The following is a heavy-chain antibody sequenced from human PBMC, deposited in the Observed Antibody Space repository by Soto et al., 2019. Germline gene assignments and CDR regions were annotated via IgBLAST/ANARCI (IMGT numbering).Heavy chain of an antibody. D-gene: IGHD3-22*01. CDR2: IYYTGTT. CDR1: GGSISKRNYY. V-gene: IGHV4-39*01. CDR3: ERHSIWLLLSDY. Sequence: PSETLSLTCNVSGGSISKRNYYWGWLRQPPGKGLEWIWSIYYTGTTYYTPSLKRRVTISVDTSKNQFSLKLDSVTAADTAVYFCERHSIWLLLSDYWGQGSLVTVS. J-gene: IGHJ4*02.